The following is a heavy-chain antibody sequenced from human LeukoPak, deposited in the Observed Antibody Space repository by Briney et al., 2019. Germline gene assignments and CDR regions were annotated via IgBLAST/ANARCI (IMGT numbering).Heavy chain of an antibody. D-gene: IGHD1-26*01. J-gene: IGHJ2*01. CDR2: IYYSGST. V-gene: IGHV4-59*01. Sequence: SETLSLTCTVSGGSISSYYWSWIRQPPGKGLEWIGYIYYSGSTNYNPPLKSRVTISVDTSKNQFSLKLSSVTAADTAVYYCARDRGGSYRYWYFDLWGRGTLVTVSS. CDR3: ARDRGGSYRYWYFDL. CDR1: GGSISSYY.